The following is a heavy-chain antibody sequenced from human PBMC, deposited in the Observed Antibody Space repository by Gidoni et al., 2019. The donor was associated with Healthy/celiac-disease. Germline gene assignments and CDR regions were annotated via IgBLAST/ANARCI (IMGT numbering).Heavy chain of an antibody. Sequence: QVQLVESGGGVVQPGRYLRLSCPAPGFTFSSYAMHWVRQAPGKGLEWVAVISYDGSNKYYADSVKGRFTISRDNSKNTLYLQMNSLRAEDTAVYYCARGLGYGAFDIWGQGTMVTVSS. D-gene: IGHD5-18*01. V-gene: IGHV3-30-3*01. CDR2: ISYDGSNK. J-gene: IGHJ3*02. CDR3: ARGLGYGAFDI. CDR1: GFTFSSYA.